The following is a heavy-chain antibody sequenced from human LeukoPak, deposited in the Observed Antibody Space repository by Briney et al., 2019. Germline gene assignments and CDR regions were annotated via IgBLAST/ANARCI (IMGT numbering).Heavy chain of an antibody. J-gene: IGHJ5*02. D-gene: IGHD1-14*01. CDR2: ISAYNGNT. V-gene: IGHV1-18*04. CDR1: GYTFTSYY. Sequence: ASVKVSCKASGYTFTSYYMHWVRQAPGQGLEWMGWISAYNGNTNYAQKLQGRVTMTTDTSTSTAYMELRSLRSDDTAVYYCARQTGTLRNWFDPWGQGTLVTVSS. CDR3: ARQTGTLRNWFDP.